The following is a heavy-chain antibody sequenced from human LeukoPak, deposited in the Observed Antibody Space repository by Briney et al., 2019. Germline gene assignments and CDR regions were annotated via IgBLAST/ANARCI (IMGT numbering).Heavy chain of an antibody. J-gene: IGHJ6*02. CDR1: GGTFNNYA. D-gene: IGHD2-2*01. V-gene: IGHV1-69*13. Sequence: GASVKVSCKTYGGTFNNYAINWVRQAPGQGLEWMGGIIPLFRTANYAQNFQGRLTITADESTRTAYMELSGLRSEDTAVYYCARIMEYCSSTSCYYGMDVWGQGTTVTVSS. CDR3: ARIMEYCSSTSCYYGMDV. CDR2: IIPLFRTA.